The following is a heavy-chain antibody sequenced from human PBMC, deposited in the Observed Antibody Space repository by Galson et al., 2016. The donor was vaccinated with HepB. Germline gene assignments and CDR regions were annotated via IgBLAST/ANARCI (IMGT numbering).Heavy chain of an antibody. CDR3: ARDLLFERSFDWFSLDK. Sequence: SLRLSCAASGFPFRSYGMHWVRQFPGKGLEWVAVMSFDGKNQDYADSVKGRFTISRDNSKDTLYLHMNSLRPEDTAVYYCARDLLFERSFDWFSLDKWGQGTLVTVSS. CDR2: MSFDGKNQ. CDR1: GFPFRSYG. J-gene: IGHJ4*02. D-gene: IGHD3-9*01. V-gene: IGHV3-30*03.